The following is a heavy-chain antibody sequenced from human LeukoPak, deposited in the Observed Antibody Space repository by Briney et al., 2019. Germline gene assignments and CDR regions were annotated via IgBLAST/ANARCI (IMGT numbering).Heavy chain of an antibody. CDR3: ARRDNFDSSGYFDH. J-gene: IGHJ4*02. V-gene: IGHV4-39*01. D-gene: IGHD3-22*01. Sequence: SETLSLTCSVSGDSIGSGPYYWSWIRQSPGKGLEWIGTIYYTRNTYYNSSLKSRVTISIDTSKNQFSLKLSSVTAADTAIYYCARRDNFDSSGYFDHWGQGTLVTVSS. CDR2: IYYTRNT. CDR1: GDSIGSGPYY.